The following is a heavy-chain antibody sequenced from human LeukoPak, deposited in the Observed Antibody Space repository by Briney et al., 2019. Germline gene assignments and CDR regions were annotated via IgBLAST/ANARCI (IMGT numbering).Heavy chain of an antibody. J-gene: IGHJ1*01. CDR1: GFTFSSYA. CDR3: ARKSSGYYFVYFQH. Sequence: GGSLRLSCAASGFTFSSYAMSWVRQAPGKGLEWVSAISGSGGSTYYADSVKGRFTISRDNSKNTLYLQMNSLRAEDTAVYYCARKSSGYYFVYFQHWGQGTLVTVSS. CDR2: ISGSGGST. D-gene: IGHD3-22*01. V-gene: IGHV3-23*01.